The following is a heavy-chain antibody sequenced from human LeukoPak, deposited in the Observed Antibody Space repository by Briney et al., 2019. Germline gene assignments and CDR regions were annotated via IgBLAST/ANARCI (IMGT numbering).Heavy chain of an antibody. CDR2: INPDSGGT. D-gene: IGHD5/OR15-5a*01. V-gene: IGHV1-2*02. CDR1: GYTFTAYY. Sequence: ASVKVSCEASGYTFTAYYIHWLRQAPGQGPEWMGWINPDSGGTNNAQKFQGRVTMTRDTSINTAYMQLSSLRSDDTALYYCARATKVVSGQAAWFDPWSQGTLVIVSS. CDR3: ARATKVVSGQAAWFDP. J-gene: IGHJ5*02.